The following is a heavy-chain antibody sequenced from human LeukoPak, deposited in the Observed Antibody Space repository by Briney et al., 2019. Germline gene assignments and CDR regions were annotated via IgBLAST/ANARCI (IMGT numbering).Heavy chain of an antibody. J-gene: IGHJ4*02. D-gene: IGHD3-10*01. CDR1: GGSFSGYY. CDR3: ARELHGSGSLRDGGFDY. CDR2: INHSGST. V-gene: IGHV4-34*01. Sequence: SETLSLTCAVYGGSFSGYYWSWIRQPPGKGLEWIGEINHSGSTNYNPSLKSRVTISVDTSKNQFSLKLSSVTAADTAVYYCARELHGSGSLRDGGFDYWGQGTLVTVSS.